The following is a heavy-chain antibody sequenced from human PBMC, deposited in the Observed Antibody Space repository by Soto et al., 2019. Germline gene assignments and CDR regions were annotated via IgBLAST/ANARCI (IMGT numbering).Heavy chain of an antibody. CDR3: AKATQDYYDSSGYYVAGAFDI. D-gene: IGHD3-22*01. CDR2: ISGSGGST. J-gene: IGHJ3*02. Sequence: GGSLRLSCAASGFTFSSYAMSWVRQAPGKGLEWVSAISGSGGSTYYADSVKGRFTISRDNSKNTLYLQMSSLRAEDTAVYYCAKATQDYYDSSGYYVAGAFDIWGQGTMVTVSS. V-gene: IGHV3-23*01. CDR1: GFTFSSYA.